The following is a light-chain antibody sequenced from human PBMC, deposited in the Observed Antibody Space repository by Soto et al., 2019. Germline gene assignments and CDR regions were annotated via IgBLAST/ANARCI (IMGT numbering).Light chain of an antibody. V-gene: IGKV1-9*01. J-gene: IGKJ2*01. Sequence: DIQLTQSPSFLSASVGDRVTITCRASQGISSYLAWYQQKPGKAPKLLIYAASTLQSGVPSRFSCSGSGTEFTLTISNLQPEDFATYYCQQLNSYPNTFGQGTKLEIK. CDR2: AAS. CDR1: QGISSY. CDR3: QQLNSYPNT.